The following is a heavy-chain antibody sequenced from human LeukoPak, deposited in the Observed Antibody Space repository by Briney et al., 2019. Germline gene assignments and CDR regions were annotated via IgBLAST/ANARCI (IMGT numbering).Heavy chain of an antibody. D-gene: IGHD3-16*01. CDR1: GYTFTGYY. CDR3: ATQRGSYLWGTDFDY. Sequence: VASVKVSCKASGYTFTGYYKHWVRQAPGQGLEWMGWINPNSGDTKYSQKFQGRVTMTRDTSIRTAYMELTRLRSDDTAVYYCATQRGSYLWGTDFDYWGQGTLVTVSS. J-gene: IGHJ4*02. CDR2: INPNSGDT. V-gene: IGHV1-2*02.